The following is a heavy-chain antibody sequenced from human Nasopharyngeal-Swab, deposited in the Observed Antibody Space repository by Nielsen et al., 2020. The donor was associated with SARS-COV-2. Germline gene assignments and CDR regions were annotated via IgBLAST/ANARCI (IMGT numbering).Heavy chain of an antibody. Sequence: GESLKISCAASGFTFSSYGMHWVRQAPGKGLEWVAVISYDGSNKYYADSVKGRFTISRDNAKNSLYLQMNSLRAEDTALYYCAKNQLLLYDVFNLWGQGTMVTVSS. J-gene: IGHJ3*01. D-gene: IGHD2-2*01. CDR3: AKNQLLLYDVFNL. CDR2: ISYDGSNK. V-gene: IGHV3-30*18. CDR1: GFTFSSYG.